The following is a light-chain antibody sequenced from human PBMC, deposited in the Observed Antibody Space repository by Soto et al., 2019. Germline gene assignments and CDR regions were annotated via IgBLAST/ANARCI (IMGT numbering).Light chain of an antibody. CDR1: HSISSW. V-gene: IGKV1-5*01. Sequence: DIEMTRSPSTLYASVGDRVTITCRASHSISSWLAWYQQKPGKAPNLLIYDASTLESGVPSRFSGSGSGTEFTLTISSLQPDDFATYYCQQYNSYWTFGQGTKVDIK. CDR3: QQYNSYWT. J-gene: IGKJ1*01. CDR2: DAS.